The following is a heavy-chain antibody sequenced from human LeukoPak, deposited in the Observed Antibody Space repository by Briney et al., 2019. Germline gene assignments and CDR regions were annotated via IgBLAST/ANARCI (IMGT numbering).Heavy chain of an antibody. CDR1: GGSISSGDSH. CDR2: IFYSGNI. J-gene: IGHJ2*01. Sequence: SETLSLTCTLSGGSISSGDSHWSWIRQPPGKGLEWIGYIFYSGNIYYNPSLKSRVTISVDTSKNQFSLKLSTVTAADTAVYYCARGPGGAEVGRLDLWGRGTLVTVSS. V-gene: IGHV4-30-4*01. CDR3: ARGPGGAEVGRLDL. D-gene: IGHD3-16*01.